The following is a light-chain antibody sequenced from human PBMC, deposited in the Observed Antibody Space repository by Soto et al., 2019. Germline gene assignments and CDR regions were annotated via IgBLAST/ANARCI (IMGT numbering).Light chain of an antibody. V-gene: IGKV1-39*01. Sequence: DIQMTQSPSSLSASVGDRVTITCRASQNIYRYLNWYQQKPGKAPKVLIYAASSLQSGVPSRFSGSGSGTDFTLTISSLQPEDSATYYCHQTYSIPETFGQGTKVEIK. CDR3: HQTYSIPET. CDR2: AAS. CDR1: QNIYRY. J-gene: IGKJ1*01.